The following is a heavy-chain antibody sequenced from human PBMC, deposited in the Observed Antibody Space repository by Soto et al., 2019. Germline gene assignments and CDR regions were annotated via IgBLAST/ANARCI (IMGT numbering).Heavy chain of an antibody. D-gene: IGHD1-26*01. J-gene: IGHJ3*02. CDR2: TYSIPQWYN. CDR1: GDSVSSNSVA. CDR3: ARGIVGDYNERFDI. V-gene: IGHV6-1*01. Sequence: SQTLSLPCAISGDSVSSNSVAWDWIRQSPSRGLERLETTYSIPQWYNKYAISVKSRITINPDTSKNQISLQLNSVTPEDTAVYYCARGIVGDYNERFDIWRQQTMVTV.